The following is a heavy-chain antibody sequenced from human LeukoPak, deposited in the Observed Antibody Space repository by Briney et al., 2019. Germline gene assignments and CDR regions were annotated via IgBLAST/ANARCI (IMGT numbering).Heavy chain of an antibody. V-gene: IGHV4-34*01. D-gene: IGHD3-22*01. CDR2: INHSGST. CDR1: GGSFSGYY. Sequence: SETLSLTCAVYGGSFSGYYWSWIRQPPGKGLEWIGEINHSGSTNYNPSLKSRVTISVDTSKNQFSLKLSSVAAADTAVYYCARGLPRDYYDSSGPPGDYWGQGTLVTVSS. CDR3: ARGLPRDYYDSSGPPGDY. J-gene: IGHJ4*02.